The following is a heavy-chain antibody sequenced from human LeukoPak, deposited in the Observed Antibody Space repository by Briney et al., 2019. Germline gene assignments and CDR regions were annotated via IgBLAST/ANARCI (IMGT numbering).Heavy chain of an antibody. CDR2: ISYDGSNK. V-gene: IGHV3-30*04. Sequence: PGGSLRLSYAASGFTFSSYAMHWVRRAPGKGLEWVAVISYDGSNKYYADSVKGRFTISRDNSKNTLYLQMNSLRAEDTAVYYCARSIAVAEPGQVWGQGTLVTVSS. CDR3: ARSIAVAEPGQV. D-gene: IGHD6-19*01. CDR1: GFTFSSYA. J-gene: IGHJ4*02.